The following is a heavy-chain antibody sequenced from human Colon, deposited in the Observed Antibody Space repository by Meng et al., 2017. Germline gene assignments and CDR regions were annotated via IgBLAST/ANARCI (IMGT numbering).Heavy chain of an antibody. D-gene: IGHD3-10*01. Sequence: QGQLQDPGPGLVRPSGTLSLTCNVSGGSVSGASYYWSWIRQPPGKGLEWIGLIHYSGSRNYNPSLKSRVTMSVDTSKNQVSLRLTSVTAADTAVYYCARFYGSGTFEVHDYWGQGTLVTVSS. V-gene: IGHV4-61*01. CDR2: IHYSGSR. J-gene: IGHJ4*02. CDR1: GGSVSGASYY. CDR3: ARFYGSGTFEVHDY.